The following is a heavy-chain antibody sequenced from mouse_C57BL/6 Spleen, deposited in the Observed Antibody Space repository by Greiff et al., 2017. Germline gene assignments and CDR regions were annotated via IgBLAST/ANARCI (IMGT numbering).Heavy chain of an antibody. D-gene: IGHD2-4*01. Sequence: QVQLQQPGTELVKPGASVKLSCKASGYTFTSYWMHWVKQRPGQGLEWIGNINPSNGGTNYNEKFKSKATLTVDKSARTAYMQLSSLTSEDSAVYYCAKEDYDFLYAMDYWGQGTSVTVSS. CDR3: AKEDYDFLYAMDY. CDR2: INPSNGGT. V-gene: IGHV1-53*01. J-gene: IGHJ4*01. CDR1: GYTFTSYW.